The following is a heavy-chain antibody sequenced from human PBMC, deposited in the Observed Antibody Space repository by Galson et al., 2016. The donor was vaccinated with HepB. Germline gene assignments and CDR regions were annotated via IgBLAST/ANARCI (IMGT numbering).Heavy chain of an antibody. CDR3: TTAFEF. CDR1: GFTFSSHA. Sequence: SLRLSCAASGFTFSSHAINWVRQAPGKGLEWVARIDGDGRGTSFADSVKGRFTISRDNAKNTLSLQMNSLRAEDTAVYFCTTAFEFWGQGYLVTVSS. V-gene: IGHV3-74*01. CDR2: IDGDGRGT. J-gene: IGHJ4*02.